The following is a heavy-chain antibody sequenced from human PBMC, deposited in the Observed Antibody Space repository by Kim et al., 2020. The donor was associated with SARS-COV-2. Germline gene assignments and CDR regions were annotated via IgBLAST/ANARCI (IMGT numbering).Heavy chain of an antibody. CDR1: GFTFSSYA. CDR2: ISYDGSNK. CDR3: ARDGDTMIVVVRTWYYGMDV. V-gene: IGHV3-30*04. J-gene: IGHJ6*02. Sequence: GGSLRLSCAASGFTFSSYAMHWVRQAPGKGLEWVAVISYDGSNKYYADSVKGRFTISRDNSKNTLYLQMNSLRAEDTAVYYCARDGDTMIVVVRTWYYGMDVWGQGTTVTVSS. D-gene: IGHD3-22*01.